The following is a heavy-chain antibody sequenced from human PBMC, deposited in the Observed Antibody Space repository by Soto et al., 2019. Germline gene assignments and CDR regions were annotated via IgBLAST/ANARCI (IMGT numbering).Heavy chain of an antibody. CDR3: ARAAAVDV. J-gene: IGHJ6*02. CDR2: ISSGSSYI. CDR1: GFTFSSYG. D-gene: IGHD6-25*01. V-gene: IGHV3-21*01. Sequence: EVQLVESGGGLVKPGGSLRLSCAASGFTFSSYGMNWVRQAPGKGLEWVSFISSGSSYIYYADSVKGRFTISRDNGKNSLYLEMNSLRAEDTALYYCARAAAVDVWGQGTTVTVSS.